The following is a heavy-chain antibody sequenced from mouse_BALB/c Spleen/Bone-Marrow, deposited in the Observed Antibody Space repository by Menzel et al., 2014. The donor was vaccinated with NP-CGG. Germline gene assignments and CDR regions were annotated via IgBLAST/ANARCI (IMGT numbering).Heavy chain of an antibody. CDR2: IYPGGGYT. CDR3: GREVRRYFDV. D-gene: IGHD2-14*01. Sequence: VQLQQPGAELVRPGTSVKISCKASGYTFTNYWLGWVKQRPGHGLEWIGDIYPGGGYTNYNEKFKGKATLTADTSSSTAYMQLSCLTSEDSAVYFCGREVRRYFDVWGAGTTVTVSS. CDR1: GYTFTNYW. V-gene: IGHV1-63*02. J-gene: IGHJ1*01.